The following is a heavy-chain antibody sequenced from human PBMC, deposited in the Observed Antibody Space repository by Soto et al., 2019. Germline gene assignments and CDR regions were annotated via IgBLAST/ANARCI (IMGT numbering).Heavy chain of an antibody. V-gene: IGHV1-69*02. CDR1: GGTFSSYT. J-gene: IGHJ5*02. Sequence: ASVKVSCKASGGTFSSYTISWVRQAPGQGLEWMGRIIPILGIANYAQKFQGRVTITADKSTSTAYMELSSLRSEDTAVYYCARVGRYDYIWGSYRSVGWFDPWGQGTLVTVSS. CDR3: ARVGRYDYIWGSYRSVGWFDP. CDR2: IIPILGIA. D-gene: IGHD3-16*02.